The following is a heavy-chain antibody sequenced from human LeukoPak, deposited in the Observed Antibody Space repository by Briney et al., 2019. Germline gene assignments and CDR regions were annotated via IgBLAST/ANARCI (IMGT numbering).Heavy chain of an antibody. CDR1: GGSISSYY. CDR3: ARAGGLRFLEWLPYYMDV. Sequence: SETLSLTCTVSGGSISSYYWSWIRQPPGKGLEWIGYIYTSGSTNYNPSLKSRVTISVDTSKNQFSLKLSSVTAADTAVYYCARAGGLRFLEWLPYYMDVWGKGTTVTVSS. V-gene: IGHV4-4*09. D-gene: IGHD3-3*01. J-gene: IGHJ6*03. CDR2: IYTSGST.